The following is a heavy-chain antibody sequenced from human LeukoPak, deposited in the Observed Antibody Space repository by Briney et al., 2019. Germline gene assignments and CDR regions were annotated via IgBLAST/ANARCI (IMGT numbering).Heavy chain of an antibody. CDR2: IYYSGST. Sequence: PSETLSLTCTVSGGSISSYYWSWIRQPPGKGLEWIGYIYYSGSTNYNPSLKSRATISVDTSKNQFSLKLSSVTAADTAVYYCARQNRYGGNPLVWGQGTLVTASS. V-gene: IGHV4-59*01. CDR3: ARQNRYGGNPLV. D-gene: IGHD4-23*01. CDR1: GGSISSYY. J-gene: IGHJ4*02.